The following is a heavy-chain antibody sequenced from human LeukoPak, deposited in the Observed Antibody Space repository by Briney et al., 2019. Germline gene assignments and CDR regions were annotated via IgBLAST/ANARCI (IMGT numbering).Heavy chain of an antibody. CDR3: ARGSNLYSSSWWFDY. J-gene: IGHJ4*02. CDR1: GGSISSGSYY. CDR2: IYTSGST. Sequence: SQTLSLTCTVSGGSISSGSYYWSWIRQPAGKGLEWIGRIYTSGSTNYNPSLKSRVTISVDTSKNQFSLKLSSVTAADTAVYYCARGSNLYSSSWWFDYWGQGTLVTVSS. D-gene: IGHD6-13*01. V-gene: IGHV4-61*02.